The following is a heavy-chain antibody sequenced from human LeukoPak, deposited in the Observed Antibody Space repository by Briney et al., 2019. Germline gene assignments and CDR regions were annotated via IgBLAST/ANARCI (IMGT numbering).Heavy chain of an antibody. J-gene: IGHJ4*02. V-gene: IGHV4-59*01. CDR3: ASAPQGGY. Sequence: GSLRLSCAASGFTFSSYWMSWIRQPPGKGLEWIGYIYYSGSTNYNPSLKSRVTISVDTSKNQFSLKLSSVTAADTAVYYCASAPQGGYWGQGTLVTVSS. D-gene: IGHD3-16*01. CDR1: GFTFSSYW. CDR2: IYYSGST.